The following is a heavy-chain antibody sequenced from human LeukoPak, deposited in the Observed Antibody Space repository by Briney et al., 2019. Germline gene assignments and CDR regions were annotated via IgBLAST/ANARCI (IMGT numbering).Heavy chain of an antibody. CDR1: GGSFGGDY. CDR2: INHSGGT. V-gene: IGHV4-34*01. Sequence: TSETLSLTCAVYGGSFGGDYLSGIRQSPGKGLEWIGEINHSGGTNYNPSLKSRVAISMDTSKNQFSLNSSSVTAADTAVYYCARGLYGDRLVRDLAWGQGSLVTVSS. D-gene: IGHD4-17*01. CDR3: ARGLYGDRLVRDLA. J-gene: IGHJ4*02.